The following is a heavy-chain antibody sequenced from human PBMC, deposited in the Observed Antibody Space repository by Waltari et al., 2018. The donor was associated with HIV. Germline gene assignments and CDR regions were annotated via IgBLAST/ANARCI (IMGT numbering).Heavy chain of an antibody. CDR1: GFTFSSYW. CDR2: INGDGSST. CDR3: ARLGYVWGSYRSPRAFDI. Sequence: EVQLVESGGGLVQPGGSLRLSCAASGFTFSSYWMHWVRQAPGKGLVCVSRINGDGSSTSYADSVKGRFTISRDNAKNTLYLQMNSLRAEDTAVYYCARLGYVWGSYRSPRAFDIWGQGTMVTVSS. V-gene: IGHV3-74*01. J-gene: IGHJ3*02. D-gene: IGHD3-16*02.